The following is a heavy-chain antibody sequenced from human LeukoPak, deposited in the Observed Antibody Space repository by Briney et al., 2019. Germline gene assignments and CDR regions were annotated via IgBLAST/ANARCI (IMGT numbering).Heavy chain of an antibody. CDR2: IYSSGNT. Sequence: GGSLRLSCAASGFTVSSNYMSWVRQAPGKGLEWASVIYSSGNTYYADSVKGRFTISRDNAKNSLYLQMNSLRAEDTAVYYCARDVSRGVRALGAFDIWGQGTMVTVSS. CDR1: GFTVSSNY. D-gene: IGHD2-21*01. V-gene: IGHV3-66*01. CDR3: ARDVSRGVRALGAFDI. J-gene: IGHJ3*02.